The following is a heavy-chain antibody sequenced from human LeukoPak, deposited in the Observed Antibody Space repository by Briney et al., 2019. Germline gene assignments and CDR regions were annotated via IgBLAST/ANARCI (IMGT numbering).Heavy chain of an antibody. CDR1: GGSIRGYY. Sequence: PSETLSLTCTVSGGSIRGYYWSWIRQPPGKGLEWIAYIYYSGSTNYNPSLKSRVTISVDTSKNQFSLKLSSVTAADTAVYYCARGSGWYRYWGQGTLVTVSS. J-gene: IGHJ4*02. CDR2: IYYSGST. D-gene: IGHD6-19*01. CDR3: ARGSGWYRY. V-gene: IGHV4-59*01.